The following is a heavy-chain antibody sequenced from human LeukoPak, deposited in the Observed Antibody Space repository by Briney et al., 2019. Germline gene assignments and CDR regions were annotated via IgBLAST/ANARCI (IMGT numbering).Heavy chain of an antibody. CDR1: TFAFSSYA. CDR2: ISGGGGNT. V-gene: IGHV3-23*01. D-gene: IGHD1-26*01. Sequence: TGGSLRLSCAASTFAFSSYAMSWVRQAPGKGLEWVSAISGGGGNTYYADSVKGRFTISRDNSKNTLYLQMNSLRAEDTAVYYCGKNRYSGSLSPFDIWGQGTMVTVSS. J-gene: IGHJ3*02. CDR3: GKNRYSGSLSPFDI.